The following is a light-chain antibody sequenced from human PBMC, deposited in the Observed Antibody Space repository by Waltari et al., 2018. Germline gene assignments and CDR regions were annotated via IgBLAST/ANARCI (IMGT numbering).Light chain of an antibody. CDR1: QSVSSSY. CDR3: QQYGNSPLLT. J-gene: IGKJ3*01. Sequence: EIVLTQSPGTLSLSPGERATLSCRASQSVSSSYLAWYQQKPGQAPRLLIYGASSRATGIPDRFRCSGVGTDFTLTISRLGPEDFGVYYCQQYGNSPLLTFGPGTKVDIK. V-gene: IGKV3-20*01. CDR2: GAS.